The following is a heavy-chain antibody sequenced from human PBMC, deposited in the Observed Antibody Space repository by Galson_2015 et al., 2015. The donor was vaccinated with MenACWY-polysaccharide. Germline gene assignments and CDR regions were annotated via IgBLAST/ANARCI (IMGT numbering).Heavy chain of an antibody. CDR3: ARGGSPPDQRTFHH. J-gene: IGHJ4*01. CDR2: INPSGGST. Sequence: SVKVSCKASGYTFIAYYMNWVRQAPGQGLEWMGIINPSGGSTTSAQKFQGRVTMTRDTSTTTVYMELSSLRSEDTAVYYCARGGSPPDQRTFHHWGHGTLVTVSS. V-gene: IGHV1-46*01. D-gene: IGHD1-1*01. CDR1: GYTFIAYY.